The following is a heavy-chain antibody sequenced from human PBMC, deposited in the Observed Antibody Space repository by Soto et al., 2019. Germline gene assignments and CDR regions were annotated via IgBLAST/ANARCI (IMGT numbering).Heavy chain of an antibody. Sequence: GESLKISCKGSGYSFTNYWIGWVRQMPGKGLEWMGFIYPDDSDTRYSPSFQGQVTISADKSINTAYLQWSTLKASDSAMYYCARHRGFYDSSGSQRVMDVWGHGTTGTCSS. J-gene: IGHJ6*02. V-gene: IGHV5-51*01. D-gene: IGHD3-22*01. CDR3: ARHRGFYDSSGSQRVMDV. CDR2: IYPDDSDT. CDR1: GYSFTNYW.